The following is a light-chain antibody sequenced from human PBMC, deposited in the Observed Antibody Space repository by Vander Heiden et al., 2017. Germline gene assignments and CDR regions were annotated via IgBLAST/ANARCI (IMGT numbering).Light chain of an antibody. CDR2: SNN. CDR3: AAWDDSLNGGV. CDR1: SSNIGSNT. J-gene: IGLJ2*01. V-gene: IGLV1-44*01. Sequence: QSVLTQPPSASGTPGPRVTISCSGSSSNIGSNTVNWYQQLPGTAPKLLIYSNNQRPSGVPDRFSGSKSGTSASLAISGLQSEDEADYYCAAWDDSLNGGVFGGGTKLTGL.